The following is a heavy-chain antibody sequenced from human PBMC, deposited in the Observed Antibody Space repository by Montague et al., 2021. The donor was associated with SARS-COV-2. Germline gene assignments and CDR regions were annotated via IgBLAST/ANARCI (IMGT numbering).Heavy chain of an antibody. J-gene: IGHJ6*02. Sequence: SLRLSCAASGFTFDDYAMHWVRQAPGKGLEWVSLISGDGGSTYYADSVKGRFTISRVNSKNSLYLQMNSLRTEDTALYYCAKDPEYCSSTSCDYYYYYGMDVWGQGTTVTVSS. D-gene: IGHD2-2*01. CDR3: AKDPEYCSSTSCDYYYYYGMDV. CDR1: GFTFDDYA. CDR2: ISGDGGST. V-gene: IGHV3-43*02.